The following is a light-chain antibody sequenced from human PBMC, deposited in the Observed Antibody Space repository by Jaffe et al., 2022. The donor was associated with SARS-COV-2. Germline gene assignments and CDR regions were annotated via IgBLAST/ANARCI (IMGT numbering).Light chain of an antibody. J-gene: IGKJ4*01. CDR1: QGIDKW. Sequence: DVQMTQSPSSVSASVGDRVTITCRASQGIDKWLAWFQQKPGKAPKVLISGASILQSGVPSRFSGSGSGTHFTLTISGLQPEDVATYFCQQASGFPLTFGGGTKVGIK. CDR2: GAS. CDR3: QQASGFPLT. V-gene: IGKV1-12*01.